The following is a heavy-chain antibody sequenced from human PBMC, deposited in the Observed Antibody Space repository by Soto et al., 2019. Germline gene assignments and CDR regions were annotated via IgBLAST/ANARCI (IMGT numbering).Heavy chain of an antibody. J-gene: IGHJ4*02. V-gene: IGHV3-9*01. CDR1: GFTFDGYA. CDR3: VRSKGGYSYGTPFDY. Sequence: GGSLILSCAASGFTFDGYAMHWVRQVLGKGLEWVSSISWNSGNIGYADSVKGRFTTSRDNAKNSLYLQMNSLRPEDTALYYCVRSKGGYSYGTPFDYWGQGTLVTVSS. D-gene: IGHD5-18*01. CDR2: ISWNSGNI.